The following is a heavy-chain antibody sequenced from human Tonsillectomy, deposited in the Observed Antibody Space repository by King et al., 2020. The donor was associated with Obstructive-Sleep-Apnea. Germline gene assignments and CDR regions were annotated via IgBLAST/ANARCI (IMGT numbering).Heavy chain of an antibody. CDR2: MTPNSDHP. CDR3: AKANWGAGYYGMDV. J-gene: IGHJ6*02. V-gene: IGHV1-8*01. CDR1: GYTFTSYD. Sequence: VQMVESGAEVKKHGASVKVSCKASGYTFTSYDINWVRQATGQGLEWMGWMTPNSDHPGDAQKFQGRVTMTRDTSISTAYMALSSLRSEDTAVYYCAKANWGAGYYGMDVWGQGTTVTVSS. D-gene: IGHD7-27*01.